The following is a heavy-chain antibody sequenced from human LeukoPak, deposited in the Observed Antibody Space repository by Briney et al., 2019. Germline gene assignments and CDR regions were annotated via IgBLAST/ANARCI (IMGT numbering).Heavy chain of an antibody. CDR3: ARPSDSSGGDAFDI. Sequence: ASVKVSCTASSYTFTNYDINWVRQAPGQGLEWMGGISPYNGNTDYAQKLQGRVTMTTDTSTSTAYMELRSLRSDDTAVYYCARPSDSSGGDAFDIWGQGTMVIVSS. CDR2: ISPYNGNT. D-gene: IGHD2-15*01. V-gene: IGHV1-18*01. CDR1: SYTFTNYD. J-gene: IGHJ3*02.